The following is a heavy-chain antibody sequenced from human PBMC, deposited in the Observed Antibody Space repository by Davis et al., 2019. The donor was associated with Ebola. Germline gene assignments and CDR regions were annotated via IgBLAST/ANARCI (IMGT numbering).Heavy chain of an antibody. CDR3: AREAGATTRIYDS. CDR1: SYTFTSYG. Sequence: ASVQVSCKASSYTFTSYGISWVRQAPGQGLEWMGWISAYNGNTNYAQKLQGRVTTTTDTSRSTAYMELRSLRSDDTAVYYCAREAGATTRIYDSWGQGTLVTVSS. J-gene: IGHJ5*01. D-gene: IGHD1-26*01. CDR2: ISAYNGNT. V-gene: IGHV1-18*01.